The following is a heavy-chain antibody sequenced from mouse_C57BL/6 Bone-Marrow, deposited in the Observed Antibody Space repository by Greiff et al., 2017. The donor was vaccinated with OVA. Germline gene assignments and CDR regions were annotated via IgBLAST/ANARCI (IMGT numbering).Heavy chain of an antibody. J-gene: IGHJ4*01. V-gene: IGHV1-7*01. CDR3: ARWYYAMGL. CDR2: INPSSGYI. Sequence: VQLQQSGAELAKPGASVKLSCKASGYTFTSYWMHWVKHRHGQGLEWIGYINPSSGYIKYNQKFKDKATLTADKSSSTAYMQHGSLTYEDSAVYYCARWYYAMGLWGQGTSVTVTS. CDR1: GYTFTSYW.